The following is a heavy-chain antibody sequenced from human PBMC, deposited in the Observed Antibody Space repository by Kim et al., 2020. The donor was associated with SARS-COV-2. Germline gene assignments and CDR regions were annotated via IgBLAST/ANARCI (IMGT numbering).Heavy chain of an antibody. Sequence: NPSLKSRVTISVDTSKNQFSLKLSSVTAADTAVYYCARGGYDSSGYYYSWGQGTLVTVSS. J-gene: IGHJ4*02. D-gene: IGHD3-22*01. V-gene: IGHV4-34*01. CDR3: ARGGYDSSGYYYS.